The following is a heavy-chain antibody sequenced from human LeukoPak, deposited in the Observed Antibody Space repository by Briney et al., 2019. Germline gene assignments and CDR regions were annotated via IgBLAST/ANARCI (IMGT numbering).Heavy chain of an antibody. CDR3: AREYSSGWYVWFDP. V-gene: IGHV4-4*07. CDR1: GGSVSSYY. CDR2: IYTSGST. D-gene: IGHD6-19*01. J-gene: IGHJ5*02. Sequence: SETLSLTCTVSGGSVSSYYRSWIRQPAGKGLEWIGRIYTSGSTNYNPSLKSRVTMSVDTSKNQFSLKLSSVTAADTAVYYCAREYSSGWYVWFDPWGQGTLVTVSS.